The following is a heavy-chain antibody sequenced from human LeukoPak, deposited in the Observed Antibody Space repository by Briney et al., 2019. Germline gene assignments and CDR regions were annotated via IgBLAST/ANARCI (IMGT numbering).Heavy chain of an antibody. D-gene: IGHD2-15*01. Sequence: GGSLRLSCAASGFTISRDSMNWVRQAPGKGLEWIAYISRDSGIKYYADSVRGRFTTSRDNAKNSLYLQMHSLRAEDTAVYYCVRDNPRCCGVVPANIDDYWGQGTLVTVSS. J-gene: IGHJ4*02. CDR1: GFTISRDS. V-gene: IGHV3-48*01. CDR3: VRDNPRCCGVVPANIDDY. CDR2: ISRDSGIK.